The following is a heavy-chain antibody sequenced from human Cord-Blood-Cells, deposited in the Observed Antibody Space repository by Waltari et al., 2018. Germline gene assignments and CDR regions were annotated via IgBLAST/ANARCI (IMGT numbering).Heavy chain of an antibody. CDR2: IYTRGST. CDR3: ARDMRHPLNMAYSSSSGAFDI. D-gene: IGHD6-6*01. Sequence: QVQLQESGPGLVKPSQTLSLTCTVSGGSISSGSYYWSWIRQPAGKGLEWIGYIYTRGSTNYNPSLKRRVTISVDTSKNQFSLKLSSVTAADTAVYYCARDMRHPLNMAYSSSSGAFDIWGQGTMVTVSS. J-gene: IGHJ3*02. V-gene: IGHV4-61*09. CDR1: GGSISSGSYY.